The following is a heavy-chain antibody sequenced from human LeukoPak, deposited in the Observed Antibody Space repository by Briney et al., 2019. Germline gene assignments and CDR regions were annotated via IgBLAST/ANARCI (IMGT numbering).Heavy chain of an antibody. CDR2: ISNSGTAI. CDR3: ARAGYSMDTEYFQH. V-gene: IGHV3-48*03. Sequence: GGSLRLSCAASGFTFSSYEMNWVRQAPGKGLEWVSCISNSGTAIYYADSVKGRFTISRDNAKSSLYLQMDSLRAEDTAVYYCARAGYSMDTEYFQHWGQGTLVTVSS. CDR1: GFTFSSYE. D-gene: IGHD5-18*01. J-gene: IGHJ1*01.